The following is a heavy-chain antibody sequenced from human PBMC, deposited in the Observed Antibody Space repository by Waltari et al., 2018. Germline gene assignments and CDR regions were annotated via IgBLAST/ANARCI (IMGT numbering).Heavy chain of an antibody. V-gene: IGHV1-69*14. Sequence: QVQLVQSGAEVKKPGSSVKVSCKASGGTFSSYAISWVRQAPGQGLEWMGGIIPIFGTANYAQKFQGRVTITGDKYTSTAYMELSSLRSEDTAVYYCARGGIAVAGTGWYYFDYWGQGTLVTVSS. CDR3: ARGGIAVAGTGWYYFDY. D-gene: IGHD6-19*01. CDR2: IIPIFGTA. CDR1: GGTFSSYA. J-gene: IGHJ4*02.